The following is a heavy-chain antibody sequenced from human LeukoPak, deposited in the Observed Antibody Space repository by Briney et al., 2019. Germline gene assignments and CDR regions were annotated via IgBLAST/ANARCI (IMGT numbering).Heavy chain of an antibody. CDR1: GYTFTSYA. CDR2: INAGNGNT. D-gene: IGHD3-3*01. V-gene: IGHV1-3*01. Sequence: ASVKVSCKASGYTFTSYAMHWVRQAPGQRLEWMGWINAGNGNTKYSQKFQGRVTITRDTSASTAYMELSSLRSEDTAVYYCARHPDFRSPLDVWGQGTTVTVSS. CDR3: ARHPDFRSPLDV. J-gene: IGHJ6*02.